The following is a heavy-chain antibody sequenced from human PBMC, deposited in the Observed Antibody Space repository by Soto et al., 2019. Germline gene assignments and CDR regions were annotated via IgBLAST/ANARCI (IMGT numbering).Heavy chain of an antibody. CDR3: AKALCTNGVCPKAARGQDAFDI. CDR1: GFTFSSYG. V-gene: IGHV3-30*18. J-gene: IGHJ3*02. CDR2: ISYDGSNK. Sequence: QVQLVESGGGVVQPGRSLRLSCAASGFTFSSYGMHWVRQAPGKGLEWVAVISYDGSNKYYADSMKGRFTISRDNSKNTLYLQMNSLRAEDTAVYYCAKALCTNGVCPKAARGQDAFDIWGQGTMVTVSS. D-gene: IGHD2-8*01.